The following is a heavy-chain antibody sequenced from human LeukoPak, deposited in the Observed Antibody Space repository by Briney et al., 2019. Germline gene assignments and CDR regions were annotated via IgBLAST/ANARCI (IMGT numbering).Heavy chain of an antibody. V-gene: IGHV1-2*02. CDR3: ARAGLWDYSDTSGYHNGAFDI. Sequence: ASLKVSSTTSGYTFTDYYMHWVRQAPGQGLEWMGWINPNSGGTNFAQKFQGRVTMTRDTSISTAYMELSRLRSDDTAVYYCARAGLWDYSDTSGYHNGAFDIWGQGTMVTVSS. CDR1: GYTFTDYY. J-gene: IGHJ3*02. CDR2: INPNSGGT. D-gene: IGHD3-22*01.